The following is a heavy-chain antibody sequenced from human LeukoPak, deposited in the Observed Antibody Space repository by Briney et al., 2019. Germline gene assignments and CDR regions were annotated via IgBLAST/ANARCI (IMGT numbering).Heavy chain of an antibody. V-gene: IGHV1-18*01. Sequence: ASVKDSCKHSGYTFTSYGISWVRQAPRQGLEWMGWISAYNGNTNYAQKLQGRVTMTTDTSTSTAYMELRSLRADDTAVYYSARGGDGGNPLYYFDYWGQGTLVTVSS. CDR2: ISAYNGNT. CDR3: ARGGDGGNPLYYFDY. J-gene: IGHJ4*02. CDR1: GYTFTSYG. D-gene: IGHD4-23*01.